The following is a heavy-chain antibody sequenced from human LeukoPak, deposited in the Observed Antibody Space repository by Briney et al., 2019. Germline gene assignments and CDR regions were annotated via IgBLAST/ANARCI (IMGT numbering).Heavy chain of an antibody. D-gene: IGHD3-16*01. CDR2: IYHSGDV. J-gene: IGHJ4*02. V-gene: IGHV4-59*01. CDR1: GGSITGYY. Sequence: SETLSLTCTVSGGSITGYYWSWIRQPQGKGLEWIGYIYHSGDVYYNPSLKGRVTISVDTSKDQFSLKLSSVTPADTAVYYCARDLQSGPPVGWGQGTLVTVSS. CDR3: ARDLQSGPPVG.